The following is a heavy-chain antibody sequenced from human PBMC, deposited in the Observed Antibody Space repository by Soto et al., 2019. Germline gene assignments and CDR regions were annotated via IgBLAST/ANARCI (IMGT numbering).Heavy chain of an antibody. CDR1: GFSLSNARMG. CDR2: IFSNDEK. V-gene: IGHV2-26*01. D-gene: IGHD2-21*01. Sequence: VSGPTLVNPTETLTLTCTVSGFSLSNARMGVSWIRQPPGKALEWLAHIFSNDEKSYSTSLKSRLTISKDTSKSQVVLTMTNMDPVDTATYYCARRMVVPLHYGMDVWGQGTTVTVSS. J-gene: IGHJ6*02. CDR3: ARRMVVPLHYGMDV.